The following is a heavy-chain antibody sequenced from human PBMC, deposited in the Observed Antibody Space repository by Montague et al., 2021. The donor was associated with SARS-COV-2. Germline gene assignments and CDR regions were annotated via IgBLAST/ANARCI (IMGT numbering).Heavy chain of an antibody. CDR1: GFTFADFA. CDR2: IGGNSYRGSP. Sequence: PRLSCAASGFTFADFAMSWVRQAPGKGLEWVSFIGGNSYRGSPEYAPSVEGRFTISREDSKSIAYLQMSGLKTEDTAVYYCTKNTGGNSRAHSDWGRGTLVPVSS. J-gene: IGHJ4*02. V-gene: IGHV3-49*04. D-gene: IGHD4-23*01. CDR3: TKNTGGNSRAHSD.